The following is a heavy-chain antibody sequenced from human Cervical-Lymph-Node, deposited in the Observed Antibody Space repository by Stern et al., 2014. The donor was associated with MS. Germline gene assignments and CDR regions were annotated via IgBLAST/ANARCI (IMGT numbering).Heavy chain of an antibody. CDR3: ARVPLHDYYFDS. V-gene: IGHV3-53*03. D-gene: IGHD4/OR15-4a*01. J-gene: IGHJ4*02. CDR1: GFTISNTY. Sequence: VQLVESGGGLIQPGGSLRLSCAASGFTISNTYMPWVRQPPGQGLERVASVKGRFIISEDNSKNTLYLQMDNLRVEDTAVYYCARVPLHDYYFDSWGQGTLVSVSS.